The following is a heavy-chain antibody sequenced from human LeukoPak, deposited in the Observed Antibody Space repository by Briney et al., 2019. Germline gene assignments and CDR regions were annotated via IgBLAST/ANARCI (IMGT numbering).Heavy chain of an antibody. CDR1: GGSLSGSY. J-gene: IGHJ3*02. CDR3: ARGDTSFYDAFDI. V-gene: IGHV4-4*07. Sequence: SETLSLTCTVSGGSLSGSYWSWVRQPAGEGLEGSGRIFPNGRTNINPSLKSRVTMSVDRSNNQFSLKLTSVTAADTAVYYCARGDTSFYDAFDIWGQGTKVTVSS. D-gene: IGHD2-2*01. CDR2: IFPNGRT.